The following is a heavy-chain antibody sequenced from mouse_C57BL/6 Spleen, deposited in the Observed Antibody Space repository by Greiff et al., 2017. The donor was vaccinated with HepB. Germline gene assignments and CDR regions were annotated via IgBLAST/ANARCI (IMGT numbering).Heavy chain of an antibody. J-gene: IGHJ1*03. CDR3: ARGGLYDYDWYFDV. V-gene: IGHV1-81*01. CDR1: GYTFTSYG. D-gene: IGHD2-4*01. CDR2: IYPRSGNT. Sequence: QVQLQQSGAELARPGASVKLSCKASGYTFTSYGISWVKQRTGQGLEWIGEIYPRSGNTYYNEKFKGKATLTADKSSSTAYMELRSLTSEDSAVYFCARGGLYDYDWYFDVWGTGTTVTVSS.